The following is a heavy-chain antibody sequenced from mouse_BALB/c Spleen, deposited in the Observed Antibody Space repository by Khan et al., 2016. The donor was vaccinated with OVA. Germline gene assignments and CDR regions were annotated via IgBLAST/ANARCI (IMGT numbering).Heavy chain of an antibody. CDR3: ARNTLMITTVMHY. CDR1: GFSLTSYG. Sequence: VQLQESGPGLVAPSQSLSITCTVSGFSLTSYGVHWVRQPPGKGLEWLVVIWSDGKTTYNSTLKSRLSISKDNSNSQVFLKMNSLQTDDTAMYYCARNTLMITTVMHYWGQGTSVTVSS. V-gene: IGHV2-6*02. CDR2: IWSDGKT. D-gene: IGHD2-4*01. J-gene: IGHJ4*01.